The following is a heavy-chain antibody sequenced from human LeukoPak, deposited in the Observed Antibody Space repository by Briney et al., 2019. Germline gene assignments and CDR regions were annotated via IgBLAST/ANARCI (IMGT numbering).Heavy chain of an antibody. D-gene: IGHD3-10*01. CDR1: GGSFSGYY. Sequence: RSETLSLTCAVYGGSFSGYYWSWIRQPPGKGLEWIGEITHSGSTNYNPSLKSRVTISVDTSKNQFSLKLSSVTAADTAVYYCARLAPQYYYGSGSSYYYYYMDVWGKGAIVTVSS. V-gene: IGHV4-34*01. CDR2: ITHSGST. CDR3: ARLAPQYYYGSGSSYYYYYMDV. J-gene: IGHJ6*03.